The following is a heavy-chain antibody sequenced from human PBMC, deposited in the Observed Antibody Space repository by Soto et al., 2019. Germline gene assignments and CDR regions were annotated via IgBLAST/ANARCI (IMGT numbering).Heavy chain of an antibody. CDR3: ARVRYYYDSSGSYLGY. D-gene: IGHD3-22*01. V-gene: IGHV1-3*01. CDR1: GYTFTSYA. J-gene: IGHJ4*02. Sequence: ASVKVSCKASGYTFTSYAMHWVRQAPGQRLEWMGWINAGNGNTKYSQKFQGRVTITRDTSASTAYMELSSLRSEDTAVYYCARVRYYYDSSGSYLGYWGQGTLVTVSS. CDR2: INAGNGNT.